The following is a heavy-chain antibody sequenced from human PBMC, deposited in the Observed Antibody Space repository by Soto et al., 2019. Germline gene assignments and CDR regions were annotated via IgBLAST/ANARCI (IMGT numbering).Heavy chain of an antibody. V-gene: IGHV1-2*04. J-gene: IGHJ2*01. CDR2: INPNSGGT. Sequence: ASVKVSCKASGYTFTDYYMHWVRQAPGQGLEWMGWINPNSGGTNYAQKFQGWVTMTRGTSISTAYMELSRLRSDDTAVYYCARSDPYWYFDLWGRGTLVTVSS. CDR3: ARSDPYWYFDL. CDR1: GYTFTDYY.